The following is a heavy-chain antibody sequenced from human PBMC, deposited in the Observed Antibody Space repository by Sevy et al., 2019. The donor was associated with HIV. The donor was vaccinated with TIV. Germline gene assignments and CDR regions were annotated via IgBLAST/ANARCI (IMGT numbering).Heavy chain of an antibody. CDR2: ISGLSNYI. CDR3: ARGVRTYDAFDL. CDR1: GFTFSDYN. D-gene: IGHD6-6*01. J-gene: IGHJ3*01. Sequence: GGSLRLSCAASGFTFSDYNMNWVRQAPGKGLEWVSYISGLSNYIYYADSVKGRFSISRDNAKNSRFLQMNSLRAEDTALYYCARGVRTYDAFDLWGQGTMVTVSS. V-gene: IGHV3-21*01.